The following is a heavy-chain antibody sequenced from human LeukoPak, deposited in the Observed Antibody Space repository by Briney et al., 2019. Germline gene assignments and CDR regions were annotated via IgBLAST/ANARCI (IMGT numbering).Heavy chain of an antibody. CDR3: AKPYYDMLTGKGPSDF. CDR2: ISDSGDTT. D-gene: IGHD3-9*01. J-gene: IGHJ4*02. V-gene: IGHV3-23*01. CDR1: GFTFSSNA. Sequence: GGSLRLSCAASGFTFSSNAMIWVRQAPGKGLEWVSGISDSGDTTYYADSVKGRFTISRDNSKNTLYLQMNNLRAEDMAVYYCAKPYYDMLTGKGPSDFWGRGTLVTVSS.